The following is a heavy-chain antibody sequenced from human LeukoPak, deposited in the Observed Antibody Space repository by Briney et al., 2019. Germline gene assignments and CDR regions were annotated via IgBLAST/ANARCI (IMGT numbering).Heavy chain of an antibody. Sequence: ASVKVSCKASGYTFTSYYMHWVRQAPGQGLEWMGIINPSGGITSYAQKFQGRATMTRDTSTSTVYMELSSLRSEDTAVYYCTRDYPDEPQYYYGSGSYLSAFDIWGQGTMVTVSS. CDR2: INPSGGIT. CDR1: GYTFTSYY. V-gene: IGHV1-46*01. J-gene: IGHJ3*02. CDR3: TRDYPDEPQYYYGSGSYLSAFDI. D-gene: IGHD3-10*01.